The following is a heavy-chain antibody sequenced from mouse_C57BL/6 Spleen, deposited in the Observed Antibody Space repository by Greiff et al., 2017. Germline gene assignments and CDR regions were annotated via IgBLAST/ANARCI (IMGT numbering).Heavy chain of an antibody. V-gene: IGHV1-55*01. CDR3: ARGGTTVVATRDY. J-gene: IGHJ2*01. D-gene: IGHD1-1*01. CDR2: IYPGSGST. Sequence: QVQLQQSGAELVKPGASVKMSCKASGYTFTSYWITWVKQRPGQGLEWIGDIYPGSGSTNYNEKFKSKATLTVDTSSSTAYMQLSSLTSEDSAVYYCARGGTTVVATRDYWGQGTTLTVSS. CDR1: GYTFTSYW.